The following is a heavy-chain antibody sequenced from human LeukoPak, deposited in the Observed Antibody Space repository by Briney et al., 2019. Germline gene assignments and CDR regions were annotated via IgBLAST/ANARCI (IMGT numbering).Heavy chain of an antibody. V-gene: IGHV3-23*01. CDR1: GFTFSSYA. D-gene: IGHD2-2*02. CDR3: ARDRDDIVVVPAAIPDYYYYMDV. J-gene: IGHJ6*03. Sequence: PGGSLRLSCAASGFTFSSYAMSWVRQAPGKGLEWVSAISGSGGSTYYADSVKGRFTISRDNAKNSLYLQMNSLRAEDTAVYYCARDRDDIVVVPAAIPDYYYYMDVWGKGTTVTVSS. CDR2: ISGSGGST.